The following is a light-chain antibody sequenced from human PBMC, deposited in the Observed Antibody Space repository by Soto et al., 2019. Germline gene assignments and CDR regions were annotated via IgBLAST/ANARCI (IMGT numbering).Light chain of an antibody. CDR3: CSYAGSYAV. CDR1: SSDVGGYHY. V-gene: IGLV2-11*01. Sequence: QSALTQPRSVSGSPGQSVTISCTGTSSDVGGYHYVSWYQQHPGKAPKLMIYDVRKRPAGVPDLFSGSKSGNTASLTISGLQAEDEADYYCCSYAGSYAVFGGGTKLTVL. CDR2: DVR. J-gene: IGLJ2*01.